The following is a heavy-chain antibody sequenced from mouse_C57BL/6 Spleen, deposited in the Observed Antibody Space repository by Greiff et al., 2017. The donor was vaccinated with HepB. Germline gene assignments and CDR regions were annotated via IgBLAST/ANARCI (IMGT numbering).Heavy chain of an antibody. Sequence: VQLQQSGPELVKPGASVKISCKASGYAFSSSWMNWVKQRHGKGLGWIGRIYPGDGDTNYNGKFKGKATLTADKSSSTAYMQLSSLTSEDSAVYFCAREGSPYAMDYWGQGTSVTVSS. V-gene: IGHV1-82*01. CDR3: AREGSPYAMDY. J-gene: IGHJ4*01. CDR1: GYAFSSSW. CDR2: IYPGDGDT. D-gene: IGHD1-1*01.